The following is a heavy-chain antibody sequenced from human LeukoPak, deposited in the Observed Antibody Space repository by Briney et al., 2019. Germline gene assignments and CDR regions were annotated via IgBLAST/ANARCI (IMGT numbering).Heavy chain of an antibody. J-gene: IGHJ3*02. Sequence: PGGSLRLSCAASGFTFSSYSMNWVRQAPGMGLEWVSSIGTSGTYVYYADSLKGRFTISRDNAENSLSLQMNSLRAEDTAVYCCARGGYYDSSGYPRAFDIWGQGTMVTVSS. CDR3: ARGGYYDSSGYPRAFDI. D-gene: IGHD3-22*01. CDR2: IGTSGTYV. V-gene: IGHV3-21*01. CDR1: GFTFSSYS.